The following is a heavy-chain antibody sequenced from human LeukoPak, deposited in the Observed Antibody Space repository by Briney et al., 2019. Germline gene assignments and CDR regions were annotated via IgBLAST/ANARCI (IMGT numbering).Heavy chain of an antibody. Sequence: GASVKVSCKASGYTFTSYDINWVRQATGQGLEWMGWMNPNSGNTGYAQKFQGRVTMTRNTSISTAYMELSSLRSEDTAVYYCARGSRNRITIFGVVMSNYYYYMGVWGKGTTVTASS. J-gene: IGHJ6*03. CDR1: GYTFTSYD. CDR3: ARGSRNRITIFGVVMSNYYYYMGV. CDR2: MNPNSGNT. D-gene: IGHD3-3*01. V-gene: IGHV1-8*01.